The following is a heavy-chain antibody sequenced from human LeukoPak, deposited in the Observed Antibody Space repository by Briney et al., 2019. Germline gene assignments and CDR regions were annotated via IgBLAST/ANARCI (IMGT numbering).Heavy chain of an antibody. D-gene: IGHD3-22*01. V-gene: IGHV1-18*01. J-gene: IGHJ4*02. CDR3: ARRGNYYDNDY. CDR1: GGTFSSYA. Sequence: ASVTVSCKASGGTFSSYAISWVRQAPGQGLEWMGWISGYNGNTKYAQNLQGRVTMTTDTSTSTAYMELRSLRFDDTAVYYCARRGNYYDNDYWGQGTLVTVSS. CDR2: ISGYNGNT.